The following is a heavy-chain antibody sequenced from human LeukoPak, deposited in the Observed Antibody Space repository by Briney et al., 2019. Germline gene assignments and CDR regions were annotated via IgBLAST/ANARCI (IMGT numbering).Heavy chain of an antibody. CDR3: ASSGSYRFDY. Sequence: SGGSQRLSCAASGFTFSSYSMNWVRQAPGKGLEWVSHITASGTAMFYADSVKGRFTISRDNAKNSLYLQMNSLRDEDTAVYYCASSGSYRFDYWGQGTLVTVSS. V-gene: IGHV3-48*02. D-gene: IGHD1-26*01. CDR2: ITASGTAM. J-gene: IGHJ4*02. CDR1: GFTFSSYS.